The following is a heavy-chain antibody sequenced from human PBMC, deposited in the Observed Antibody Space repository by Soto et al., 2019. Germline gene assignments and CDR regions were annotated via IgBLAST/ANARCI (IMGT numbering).Heavy chain of an antibody. CDR1: GGTISNYA. CDR2: IIPLFGTT. Sequence: QVQLVQSGAEVKKPGSSVKVSCKTSGGTISNYAISWVRQAPGQGLEWMGWIIPLFGTTNYAQKFQGRVTISADEATRTAYMELSSLRSEDTAVYYCAGGGFGSGYYSWFDPWGQGTLVTVSS. J-gene: IGHJ5*02. V-gene: IGHV1-69*12. D-gene: IGHD3-3*01. CDR3: AGGGFGSGYYSWFDP.